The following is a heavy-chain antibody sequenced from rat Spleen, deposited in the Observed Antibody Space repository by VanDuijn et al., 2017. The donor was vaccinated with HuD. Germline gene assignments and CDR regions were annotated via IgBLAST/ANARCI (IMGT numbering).Heavy chain of an antibody. D-gene: IGHD1-7*01. Sequence: ALKSRLSISRDTSKSQVYLKMNSLQTEDTATYYCAALTTGMGMDVWGQGASVTVSS. V-gene: IGHV2-30*01. CDR3: AALTTGMGMDV. J-gene: IGHJ4*01.